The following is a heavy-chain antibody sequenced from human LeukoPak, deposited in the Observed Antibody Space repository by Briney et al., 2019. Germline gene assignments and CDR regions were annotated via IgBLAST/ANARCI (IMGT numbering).Heavy chain of an antibody. CDR2: IHHSGST. D-gene: IGHD5-24*01. CDR1: GGSVTTYY. J-gene: IGHJ4*02. Sequence: PSETLSLTCTVSGGSVTTYYWSWIRQPPGKGLEWIGYIHHSGSTNYNPSLKGRVTISPDTSKNHFSLRLSSVTAADPPVYYCARGGPDLTMATTIDYWGQGTLVTVSS. CDR3: ARGGPDLTMATTIDY. V-gene: IGHV4-59*02.